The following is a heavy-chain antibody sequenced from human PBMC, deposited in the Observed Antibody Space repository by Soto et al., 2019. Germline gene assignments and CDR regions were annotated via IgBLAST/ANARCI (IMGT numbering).Heavy chain of an antibody. CDR3: VRENYYYGMDV. CDR1: GFDASVNY. V-gene: IGHV3-66*01. J-gene: IGHJ6*02. CDR2: INNAGTT. Sequence: LGGSLRLSCAASGFDASVNYMTWVRQGPGKGLQWVSVINNAGTTFYADSVKGRFTLSRDNSKNTVYLQMNSLRVEDTAMYYCVRENYYYGMDVWGQGTAVTVSS.